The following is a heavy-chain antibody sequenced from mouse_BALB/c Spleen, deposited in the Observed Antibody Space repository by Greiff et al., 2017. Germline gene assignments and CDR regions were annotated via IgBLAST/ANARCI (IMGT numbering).Heavy chain of an antibody. CDR2: INPSNGPT. J-gene: IGHJ3*01. D-gene: IGHD2-3*01. Sequence: QVQLQQPGAELVKPGASVKLSCKASGYTFTSYWMHWVKQRPGQGLEWIGEINPSNGPTNYNEKFKSKATLTVDKSSSTAYMQLSSLTSEDSAVYYCARGWAYWGQGTLVTVSA. V-gene: IGHV1S81*02. CDR1: GYTFTSYW. CDR3: ARGWAY.